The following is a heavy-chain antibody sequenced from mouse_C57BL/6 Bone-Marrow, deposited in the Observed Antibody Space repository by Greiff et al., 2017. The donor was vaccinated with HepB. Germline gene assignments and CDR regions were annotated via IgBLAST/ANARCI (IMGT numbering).Heavy chain of an antibody. V-gene: IGHV1-81*01. D-gene: IGHD1-1*01. CDR2: IYPRSGNT. CDR1: GYTFTSYG. CDR3: ARFQVITTVYYFDY. Sequence: QVQLQQSGAELARPGASVKLSCKASGYTFTSYGISWVKQRTGQGLEWIGEIYPRSGNTYYNEKFKGKATLTADKSSSTAYMELRSLTSEDSAVYFCARFQVITTVYYFDYWGQGTTLTVSS. J-gene: IGHJ2*01.